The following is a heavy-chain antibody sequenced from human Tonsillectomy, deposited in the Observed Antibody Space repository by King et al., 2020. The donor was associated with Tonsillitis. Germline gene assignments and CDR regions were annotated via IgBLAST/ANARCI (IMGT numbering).Heavy chain of an antibody. CDR3: AREGATYYDSSGYYRRYYYGMDV. CDR2: INPSGGST. Sequence: QLVQSGAEVKKPGASVKVSCKASGYTFTSYYMHWVRQAPGQGLEWMGIINPSGGSTSYAQKFQGRVTMTRDTSTSTVYMELSSLRSEDTAVYYCAREGATYYDSSGYYRRYYYGMDVWGQGTTVTVSS. CDR1: GYTFTSYY. J-gene: IGHJ6*02. D-gene: IGHD3-22*01. V-gene: IGHV1-46*01.